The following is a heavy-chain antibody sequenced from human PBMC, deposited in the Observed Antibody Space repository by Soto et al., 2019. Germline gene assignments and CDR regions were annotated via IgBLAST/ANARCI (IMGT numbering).Heavy chain of an antibody. V-gene: IGHV3-30-3*01. CDR2: ISCDGSNK. J-gene: IGHJ4*02. CDR3: ARDGVGDADRAFDY. CDR1: VFTFSRYA. Sequence: SLRTSRPPSVFTFSRYAMPSVLQAPGRGREWVTLISCDGSNKDYAGSVEGRLTISRDNPKSALFLQMNSLRAADTAVYYCARDGVGDADRAFDYWGQGTLVTVSS. D-gene: IGHD1-26*01.